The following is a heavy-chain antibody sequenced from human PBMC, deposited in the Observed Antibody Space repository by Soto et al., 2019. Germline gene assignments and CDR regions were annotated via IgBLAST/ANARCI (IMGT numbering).Heavy chain of an antibody. CDR2: ISSDSIYT. CDR3: ARDSTGSGLDYGMDV. D-gene: IGHD3-10*01. Sequence: QVQLVESGGGLVKPGGSLRLSCAASGFTFIDPYMTWIRQAPGKGLGGVSFISSDSIYTNSADSVKGRFTISRDNAKNLLYLQMSSLRVEDTAVYYCARDSTGSGLDYGMDVWGQGTTVAVSS. V-gene: IGHV3-11*06. J-gene: IGHJ6*02. CDR1: GFTFIDPY.